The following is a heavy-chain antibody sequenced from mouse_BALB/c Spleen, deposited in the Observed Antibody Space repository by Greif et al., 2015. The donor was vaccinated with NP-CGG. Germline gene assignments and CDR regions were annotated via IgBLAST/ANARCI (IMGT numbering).Heavy chain of an antibody. J-gene: IGHJ4*01. CDR3: ARIGAMDY. CDR1: GYTFTNYW. D-gene: IGHD2-14*01. CDR2: IYPGGGYT. V-gene: IGHV1-63*02. Sequence: VQRVESGAELVRPGTSVKISCKASGYTFTNYWLGWVKQRPGHGLEWIGDIYPGGGYTNYNEKFKGKATLTADTSSSPAYMQLSSLTSEDSAVYFCARIGAMDYWGQGTSVTVSS.